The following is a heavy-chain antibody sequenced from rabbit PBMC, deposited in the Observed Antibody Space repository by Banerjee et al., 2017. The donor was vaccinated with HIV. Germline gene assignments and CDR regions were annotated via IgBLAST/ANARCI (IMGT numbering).Heavy chain of an antibody. J-gene: IGHJ2*01. CDR3: ARGGGGYAGYGHGDDAFDP. CDR2: IYAGSGNT. CDR1: GFSFSSRYV. V-gene: IGHV1S45*01. D-gene: IGHD7-1*01. Sequence: QEQLEESGGGLVKPEGSLTLTCKASGFSFSSRYVMSWVRQAPGKGLEWIACIYAGSGNTYYASWAKGRFTISKTSSTVDLKMTSLTAADTATHFCARGGGGYAGYGHGDDAFDPWGQGTLVTVS.